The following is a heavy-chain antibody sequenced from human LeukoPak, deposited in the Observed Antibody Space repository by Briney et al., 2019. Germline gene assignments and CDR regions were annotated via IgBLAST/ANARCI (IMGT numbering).Heavy chain of an antibody. CDR2: IRYDGSNK. V-gene: IGHV3-30*02. CDR1: GFTFSSYG. CDR3: ARDSVGPFRRSPTNAFDV. Sequence: GGSLRLSCAASGFTFSSYGIHWVRQAPGKGLEWVAFIRYDGSNKYHADSVKGRFTISRDNSKNTVYLQMNSLRAEDTAVYYCARDSVGPFRRSPTNAFDVWGQGTMVTVSS. J-gene: IGHJ3*01. D-gene: IGHD4-23*01.